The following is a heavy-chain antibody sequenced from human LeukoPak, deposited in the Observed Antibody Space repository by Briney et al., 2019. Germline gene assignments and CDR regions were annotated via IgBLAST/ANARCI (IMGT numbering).Heavy chain of an antibody. V-gene: IGHV3-23*01. Sequence: PGGSLRLSCAASGVTFSSHGMSWVRQAPGKGLEWVSSISDTGSGTCYADSVKGRFTMSRDNSKNTLYLQMNSLRDEDSAVYYCTRDWGRFDIWGQGTMVTVSS. CDR1: GVTFSSHG. J-gene: IGHJ3*02. CDR3: TRDWGRFDI. D-gene: IGHD3-16*01. CDR2: ISDTGSGT.